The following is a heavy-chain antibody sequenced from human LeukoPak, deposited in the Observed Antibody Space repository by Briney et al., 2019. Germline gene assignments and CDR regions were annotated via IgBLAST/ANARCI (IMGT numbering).Heavy chain of an antibody. Sequence: ASVKVSCKASGYTFTSYDINWVRQATGQGLEWMGWMNPNSGNTGYAQKFQGRVTMTRNTSISTVYMELSSLRSEDTAVYYCARPLGVTTGGYYYYGMDVWGQGTTVTVSS. CDR2: MNPNSGNT. D-gene: IGHD4-17*01. CDR1: GYTFTSYD. CDR3: ARPLGVTTGGYYYYGMDV. V-gene: IGHV1-8*01. J-gene: IGHJ6*02.